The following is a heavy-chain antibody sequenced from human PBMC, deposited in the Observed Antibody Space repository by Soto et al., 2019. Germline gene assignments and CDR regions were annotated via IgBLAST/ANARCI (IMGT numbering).Heavy chain of an antibody. CDR1: GYTFTSYY. CDR2: INPSGGST. V-gene: IGHV1-46*01. Sequence: ASVKVSCKASGYTFTSYYMPWVRQAPGQGLEWMGIINPSGGSTSYAQKFQGRVTMTRDTSTSTVYMELSSLRSEDTAVYYCARGGHSSGWYNWFDPWGQGTLVTVSS. CDR3: ARGGHSSGWYNWFDP. D-gene: IGHD6-19*01. J-gene: IGHJ5*02.